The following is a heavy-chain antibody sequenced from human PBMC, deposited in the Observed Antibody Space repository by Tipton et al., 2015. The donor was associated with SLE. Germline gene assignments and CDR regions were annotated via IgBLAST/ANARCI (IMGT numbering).Heavy chain of an antibody. J-gene: IGHJ4*02. D-gene: IGHD3-22*01. V-gene: IGHV4-30-2*01. CDR3: ARRSKFYYYDSSGYYY. Sequence: TLSLTCAVSGGSISSGGYSWSWIRQPPGKGLEWIGYIYHSGSTYYNPSLKSRVTISVDRSKNQFSLKLSSVTAADTAVYYCARRSKFYYYDSSGYYYWGQGPLVTVSP. CDR1: GGSISSGGYS. CDR2: IYHSGST.